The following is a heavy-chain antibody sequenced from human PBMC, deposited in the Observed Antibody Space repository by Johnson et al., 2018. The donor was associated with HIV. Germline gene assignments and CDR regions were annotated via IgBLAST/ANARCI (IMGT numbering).Heavy chain of an antibody. CDR2: IWYNGSKK. CDR3: ARDPAAAALRAFDI. J-gene: IGHJ3*02. D-gene: IGHD6-13*01. V-gene: IGHV3-33*01. CDR1: GFTFSNYA. Sequence: QVQLVESGGGVVQPGRSLRLSCAASGFTFSNYAMHWVRQAPGKGLEWVAVIWYNGSKKYYADSVKGRFTISRDNSKNTLYLQMNSLRAEDTAVYYCARDPAAAALRAFDIWGQGAMVIVSS.